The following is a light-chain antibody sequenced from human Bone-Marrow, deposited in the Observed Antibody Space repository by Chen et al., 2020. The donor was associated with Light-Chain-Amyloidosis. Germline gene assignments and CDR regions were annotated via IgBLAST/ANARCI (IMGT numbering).Light chain of an antibody. CDR3: QSYRGSGQAV. J-gene: IGLJ3*02. Sequence: NFMLTQPHSVSESPGKTVIISCTRSSGRIATNYVQWYQQRPGSSPTTVIYEDDQRPSGVPARLSGSIDTSTTSASITISGLATEDAADYYCQSYRGSGQAVFGGGTKLTVL. CDR2: EDD. CDR1: SGRIATNY. V-gene: IGLV6-57*01.